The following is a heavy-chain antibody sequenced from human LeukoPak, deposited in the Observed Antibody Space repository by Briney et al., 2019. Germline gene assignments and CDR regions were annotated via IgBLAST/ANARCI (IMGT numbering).Heavy chain of an antibody. V-gene: IGHV3-48*02. J-gene: IGHJ4*02. D-gene: IGHD2-15*01. CDR1: GFTLSSYS. CDR2: ISSSSSTI. Sequence: PGGSLRLSRAASGFTLSSYSMNWVRQAPGKGLEWVSYISSSSSTIYYADSVKGRFTISRDNAKNSLYLQMNSLRDEDTAVYYCAREYCSGGSCYLSWGQGTLVTVSS. CDR3: AREYCSGGSCYLS.